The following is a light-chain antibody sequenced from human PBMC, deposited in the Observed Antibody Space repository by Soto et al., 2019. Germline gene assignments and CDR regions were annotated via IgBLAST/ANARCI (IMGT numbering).Light chain of an antibody. J-gene: IGKJ1*01. CDR1: RSISSY. CDR2: AAS. CDR3: KKKNSLCT. Sequence: DIQMTQSPSSLSASVGDRVTISCRASRSISSYLNWYQQKPGKAPKLLIYAASSLQSGVPSRCSGCGCETEFTLTIRTLQPKDFAPNFFKKKNSLCTFGEGTKVDIK. V-gene: IGKV1-39*02.